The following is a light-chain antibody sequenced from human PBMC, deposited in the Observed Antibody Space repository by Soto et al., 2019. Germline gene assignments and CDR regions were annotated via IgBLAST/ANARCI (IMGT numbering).Light chain of an antibody. CDR3: SSYAGSNNLPYV. Sequence: QSALTQPPSASGSPGQSVTISCTGTSSDDGGYNYVSWYQQHPGKAPKLMIYEVSKRPSGVPDRFSGSKSGNTASLTVSGLQAEDEADYYCSSYAGSNNLPYVFGTGTKLTVL. V-gene: IGLV2-8*01. CDR1: SSDDGGYNY. J-gene: IGLJ1*01. CDR2: EVS.